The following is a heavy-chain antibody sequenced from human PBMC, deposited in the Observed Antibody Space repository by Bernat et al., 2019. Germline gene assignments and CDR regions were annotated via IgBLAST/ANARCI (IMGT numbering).Heavy chain of an antibody. J-gene: IGHJ4*02. D-gene: IGHD6-13*01. CDR3: ARDNGYSSSWADY. Sequence: QVQLVESGGGVVQPGRSLRLSCAASGFTFSSYGMHWVRQAPGKRLEWVAVIWYDGSNKYYADSVKGRFTISRDNSKNTLYLQMNSLRAEDTAVYYCARDNGYSSSWADYWGQGTLVTVSS. CDR2: IWYDGSNK. CDR1: GFTFSSYG. V-gene: IGHV3-33*01.